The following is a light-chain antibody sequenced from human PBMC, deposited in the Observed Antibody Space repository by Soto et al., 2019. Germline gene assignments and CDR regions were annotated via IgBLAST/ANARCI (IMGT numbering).Light chain of an antibody. V-gene: IGKV1-33*01. J-gene: IGKJ4*01. CDR3: QQYDNLPLT. CDR1: RYITNS. Sequence: DIQMTQSPSSLSAAVGDRVTITCQASRYITNSLHWFQQKPGKAPKLLIYDASILQAGVPSRFSGGRSGIDFTFTISSLQPEDIATYYCQQYDNLPLTFGGGTKVEIK. CDR2: DAS.